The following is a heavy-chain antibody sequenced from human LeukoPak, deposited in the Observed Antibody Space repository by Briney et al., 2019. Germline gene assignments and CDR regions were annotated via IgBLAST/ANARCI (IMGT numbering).Heavy chain of an antibody. V-gene: IGHV1-2*02. J-gene: IGHJ4*02. CDR2: INPNSGAT. Sequence: ASVEVSCKASEYTFTGYYMHWVRQAPGQGLEWMGWINPNSGATDYAQNFQGRVTLTRDTSISTAYMELSRLRSDDTAVYYCASGYRFGNWGQGTLVTVSS. CDR1: EYTFTGYY. D-gene: IGHD5-18*01. CDR3: ASGYRFGN.